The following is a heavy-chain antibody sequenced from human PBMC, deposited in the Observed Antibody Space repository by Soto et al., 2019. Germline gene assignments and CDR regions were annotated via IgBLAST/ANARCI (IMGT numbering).Heavy chain of an antibody. V-gene: IGHV1-8*01. CDR2: MNPNSGNT. CDR1: GYTFTSYD. CDR3: ARDPTKYCSSTSCYFLSW. D-gene: IGHD2-2*01. J-gene: IGHJ4*02. Sequence: QVQLVQSGAEVKKPGASVKVSCKASGYTFTSYDINWVRQATGQGLEWMGWMNPNSGNTGYAQKFQGRVTMTRNTSISTAYMELSSLRSEDTAVYYCARDPTKYCSSTSCYFLSWWGQGTLVTVSS.